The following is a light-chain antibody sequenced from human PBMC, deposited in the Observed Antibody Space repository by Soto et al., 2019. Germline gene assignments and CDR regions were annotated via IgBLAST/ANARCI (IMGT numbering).Light chain of an antibody. Sequence: EIVLTQSPGTLSLSPGERATLSCRASQSVSTNYLAWYQRKPGQAPRLLIYGASSRATDIPDRFSGSGSGTDFTLTITRLKPEDFAVYYCQPYGSSPPTFGQGTKVEL. CDR1: QSVSTNY. CDR3: QPYGSSPPT. J-gene: IGKJ1*01. V-gene: IGKV3-20*01. CDR2: GAS.